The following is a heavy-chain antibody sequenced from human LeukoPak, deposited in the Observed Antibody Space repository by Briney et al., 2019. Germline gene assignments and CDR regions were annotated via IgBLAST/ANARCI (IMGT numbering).Heavy chain of an antibody. Sequence: SVKVSCKASGGTFSSYAISWVRQAPGQGLEWMGRIIPIFGTANYAQKSQGRVTITTDESTSTAYMELSSLRSEDTAVYYCARANYDSSGYYYWWGQGTLVTVSS. V-gene: IGHV1-69*05. CDR3: ARANYDSSGYYYW. CDR2: IIPIFGTA. CDR1: GGTFSSYA. D-gene: IGHD3-22*01. J-gene: IGHJ4*02.